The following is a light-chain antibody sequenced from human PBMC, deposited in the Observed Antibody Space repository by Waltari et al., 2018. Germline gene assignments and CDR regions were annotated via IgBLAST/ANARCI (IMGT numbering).Light chain of an antibody. CDR3: AAWDDSLNGYYV. J-gene: IGLJ1*01. CDR1: SSNIGTNF. CDR2: RSD. Sequence: QSVLTQPPSASGTPGQRVTISCSGSSSNIGTNFVYWYQHVPGPAPKLLIYRSDQRPSGVPDRFAGSKSGTSASLAISGLRSEDEGDYYCAAWDDSLNGYYVFGTGTKVTVL. V-gene: IGLV1-47*01.